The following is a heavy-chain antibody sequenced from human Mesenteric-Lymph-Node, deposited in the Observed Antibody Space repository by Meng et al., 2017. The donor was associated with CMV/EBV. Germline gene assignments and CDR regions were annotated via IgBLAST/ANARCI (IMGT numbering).Heavy chain of an antibody. CDR2: MNPNSGNT. Sequence: ASVKVSCKASGYTFTSYDINWVRQATGQGLEWMGWMNPNSGNTGYAQKFQGRVTMTRNTSISTAYMELSSLRSEDTAVYYCARDHLDTRGYDYWGQGTLVTVSS. D-gene: IGHD2-15*01. CDR1: GYTFTSYD. V-gene: IGHV1-8*01. CDR3: ARDHLDTRGYDY. J-gene: IGHJ4*02.